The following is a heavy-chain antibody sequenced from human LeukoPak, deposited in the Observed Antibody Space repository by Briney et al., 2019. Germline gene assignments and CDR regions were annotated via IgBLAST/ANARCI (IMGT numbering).Heavy chain of an antibody. Sequence: SETLSLTCAVYGGSFSGYYWSWIRQPPGKELDWIGEINHSGSTNYNPSLKSRVTISVDTSKNQFSLKLSSVTAADTAVYYCARVGYCSSTSCHQDDDYWGQGTLVTVSS. CDR2: INHSGST. CDR1: GGSFSGYY. D-gene: IGHD2-2*01. J-gene: IGHJ4*02. V-gene: IGHV4-34*01. CDR3: ARVGYCSSTSCHQDDDY.